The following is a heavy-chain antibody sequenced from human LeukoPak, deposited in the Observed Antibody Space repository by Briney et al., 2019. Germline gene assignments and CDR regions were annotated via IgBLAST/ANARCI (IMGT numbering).Heavy chain of an antibody. V-gene: IGHV3-48*03. CDR2: ISSSGSTI. Sequence: GGSLRLSCAASGFTFSSYEINWVRQAPGKGLEWVSYISSSGSTIYYADSVKGRFTISRDNAKNSLYLQMNSLRAEDTAVYYCAELGITMIGGVWGQGTMVTVSS. D-gene: IGHD3-10*02. CDR3: AELGITMIGGV. CDR1: GFTFSSYE. J-gene: IGHJ3*01.